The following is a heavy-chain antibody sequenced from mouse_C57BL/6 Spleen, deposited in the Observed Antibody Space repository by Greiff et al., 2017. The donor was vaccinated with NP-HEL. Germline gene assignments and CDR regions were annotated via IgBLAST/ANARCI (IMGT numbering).Heavy chain of an antibody. V-gene: IGHV1-50*01. CDR3: ARGGRPWYFDV. Sequence: VQLQQPGAELVKPGASVKLSCKASGYTFTSYWMQWVKQRPGQGLEWIGEIDPSDSYTNYNQKFKGKATLTVDTSSSTAYMQLSSLTSEDSAVYYCARGGRPWYFDVWGTGTTVTVSS. CDR2: IDPSDSYT. CDR1: GYTFTSYW. J-gene: IGHJ1*03.